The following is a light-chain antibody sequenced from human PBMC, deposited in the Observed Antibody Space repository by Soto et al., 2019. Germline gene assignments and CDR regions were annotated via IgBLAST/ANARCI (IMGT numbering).Light chain of an antibody. V-gene: IGKV3-20*01. J-gene: IGKJ2*01. CDR3: QQYGSSQYT. CDR1: QSVSSSY. Sequence: EIVLTQSPGTLSLSPGEIATLSCRASQSVSSSYLAWYQPKPGQAPRLLIYGASSRATGIPDRFSGSGSGTDFTITISRLEPEDFAVNYCQQYGSSQYTFDQGTKLEIK. CDR2: GAS.